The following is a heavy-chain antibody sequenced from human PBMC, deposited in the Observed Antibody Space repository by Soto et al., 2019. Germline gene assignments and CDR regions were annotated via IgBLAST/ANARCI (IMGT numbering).Heavy chain of an antibody. V-gene: IGHV3-23*01. J-gene: IGHJ4*02. D-gene: IGHD3-9*01. CDR1: GIIFRNYA. CDR3: AKKAEKHFDWMFYADS. Sequence: GGSLRLSCATSGIIFRNYAMGWVRQAPGKGLEWVSAISGSGDSTYYADSVKGRFTISRDNSKNTLYLQMNSLRVEDTAIFYCAKKAEKHFDWMFYADSWGQGTLVTVSS. CDR2: ISGSGDST.